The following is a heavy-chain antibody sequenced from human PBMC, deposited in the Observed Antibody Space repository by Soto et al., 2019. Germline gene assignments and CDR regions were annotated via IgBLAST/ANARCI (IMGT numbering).Heavy chain of an antibody. J-gene: IGHJ4*02. V-gene: IGHV3-23*01. D-gene: IGHD3-22*01. CDR3: AKEGITMVVVVGFDY. Sequence: PWWSLRLSCSASVFSFSNYAMSWVRQAPGKGLEWVSAIRGGAGSTSYADSVRGRFTISRDRSKNTLYLQMNSLRAEDTAIYYCAKEGITMVVVVGFDYWGQGTQVTVSS. CDR1: VFSFSNYA. CDR2: IRGGAGST.